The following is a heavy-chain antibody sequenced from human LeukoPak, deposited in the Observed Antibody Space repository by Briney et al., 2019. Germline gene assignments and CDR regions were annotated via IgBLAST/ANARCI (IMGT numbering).Heavy chain of an antibody. CDR2: ISSSSNTI. J-gene: IGHJ4*02. V-gene: IGHV3-48*01. CDR3: ARDLTFRY. Sequence: GGSLRLSCVASEYTFSNYAMNWVRQAPGKGLEWVSYISSSSNTIYYADSVKGRFTISRDNAKNSLYLQMNSLRVEDTAVYYCARDLTFRYWGQGTLVTVSS. D-gene: IGHD3-16*01. CDR1: EYTFSNYA.